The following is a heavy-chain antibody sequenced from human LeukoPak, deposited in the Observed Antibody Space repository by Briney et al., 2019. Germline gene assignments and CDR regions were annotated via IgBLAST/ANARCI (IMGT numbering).Heavy chain of an antibody. J-gene: IGHJ4*02. V-gene: IGHV3-23*01. Sequence: GGSLRLSCAASGFTFSSYAMSWVRQAPGKGLEWVSAISGSGGSTYYADSVKGRFTISRDNSKNTLYLQMNSLRAEDTAVYYCAKDPVYYYGSSGYYDYWGQGTLVTVSS. D-gene: IGHD3-22*01. CDR2: ISGSGGST. CDR1: GFTFSSYA. CDR3: AKDPVYYYGSSGYYDY.